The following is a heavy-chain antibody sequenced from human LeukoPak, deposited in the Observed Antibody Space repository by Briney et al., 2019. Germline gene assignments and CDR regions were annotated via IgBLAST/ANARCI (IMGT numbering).Heavy chain of an antibody. J-gene: IGHJ4*02. V-gene: IGHV3-30-3*01. CDR2: ISYDGSNK. CDR3: AREESASIAVAGVPSDY. Sequence: GGSLRLSCAASGFTFGSYAMHWVRQAPGKGLEWVAVISYDGSNKYYADSVKGRFTISRDNSKNTLYLQMNSLRAEDTAVYYCAREESASIAVAGVPSDYWGQGTLVTVSS. D-gene: IGHD6-19*01. CDR1: GFTFGSYA.